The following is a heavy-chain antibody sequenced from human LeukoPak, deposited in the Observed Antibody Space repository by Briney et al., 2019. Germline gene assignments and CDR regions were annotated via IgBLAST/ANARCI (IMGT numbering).Heavy chain of an antibody. CDR1: GFTFTSAW. D-gene: IGHD1-26*01. CDR3: VRGRVGPDY. V-gene: IGHV3-74*03. J-gene: IGHJ4*02. CDR2: ITDDATT. Sequence: PGGSLRLSCAASGFTFTSAWMHWVRQAPGTGLVWVSRITDDATTTYADSVRGRFTISRDNAKNILYLQMNSLRAEDTAVYYCVRGRVGPDYWGQGTLVTVSS.